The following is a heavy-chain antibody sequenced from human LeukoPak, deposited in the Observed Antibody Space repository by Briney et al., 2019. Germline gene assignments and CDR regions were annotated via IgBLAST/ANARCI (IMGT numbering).Heavy chain of an antibody. D-gene: IGHD3-22*01. V-gene: IGHV4-39*07. Sequence: SETLSLTCTVSGGSISSSSYYWGWIRQPPGKGLEWIGSIYYSGSTYYSPSLKSRGTISVDTSKNQFSLKLSSVTAADTAVYYCARGLYDSSGYYPRGIDYWGQGTLVTVSS. CDR2: IYYSGST. CDR1: GGSISSSSYY. J-gene: IGHJ4*02. CDR3: ARGLYDSSGYYPRGIDY.